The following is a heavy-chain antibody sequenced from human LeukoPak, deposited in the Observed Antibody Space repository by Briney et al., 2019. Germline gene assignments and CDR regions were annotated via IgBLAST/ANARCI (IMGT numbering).Heavy chain of an antibody. D-gene: IGHD6-19*01. CDR1: GFTFGDYA. CDR3: TRDLVAGTRYYYYYGMDV. J-gene: IGHJ6*02. CDR2: IRSKAYGGTT. V-gene: IGHV3-49*03. Sequence: PGGSLRLSCTASGFTFGDYAMSWFRQAPGKGLEWVGFIRSKAYGGTTEYAASVKGRFTISRDDSKSIAYLQMSSLKTEDTAVYYCTRDLVAGTRYYYYYGMDVWGQGTTVTVSS.